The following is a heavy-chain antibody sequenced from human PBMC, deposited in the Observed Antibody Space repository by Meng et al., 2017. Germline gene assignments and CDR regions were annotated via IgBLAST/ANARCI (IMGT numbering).Heavy chain of an antibody. D-gene: IGHD4-11*01. J-gene: IGHJ4*02. Sequence: QGQVVKFGAEVKKRGASVKVSCKPSGYLFTSYDINWIRQAPGQGLEWMGWVNPINGKTGYAQKFQGRLTMTRDTSIRTAYMELSSLKSEDTAIYYCARGGDYSSWDYWGQGTLVTVSS. CDR2: VNPINGKT. CDR1: GYLFTSYD. CDR3: ARGGDYSSWDY. V-gene: IGHV1-8*01.